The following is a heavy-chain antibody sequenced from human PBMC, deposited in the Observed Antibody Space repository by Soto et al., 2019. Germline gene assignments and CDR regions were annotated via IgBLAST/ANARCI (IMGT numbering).Heavy chain of an antibody. CDR1: GYTFTGYY. Sequence: QVQLVQSGAEVKKPGASVKVSCKPSGYTFTGYYIHWVRQAPGQGLEWMGWINPNSGATNYAQKLQGWVTMTRDTSISIAYMELSSLRSDDTALYYCARAVVTTTPNFDYWVQGTLVTVSS. V-gene: IGHV1-2*04. J-gene: IGHJ4*02. D-gene: IGHD5-12*01. CDR3: ARAVVTTTPNFDY. CDR2: INPNSGAT.